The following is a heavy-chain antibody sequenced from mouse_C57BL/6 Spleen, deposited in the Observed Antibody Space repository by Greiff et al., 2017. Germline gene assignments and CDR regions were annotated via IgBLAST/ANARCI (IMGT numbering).Heavy chain of an antibody. CDR3: TRGDITKYYYAMDY. D-gene: IGHD1-1*01. CDR1: GFTFSSYA. V-gene: IGHV5-9-1*02. Sequence: EVMLVESGEGLVKPGGSLKLSCAASGFTFSSYAMSWVRQTPEKRLEWVAYISSGGDYIYYADTVTGRFTISRDNARNTLYLQMGSLKSEDTAMYYCTRGDITKYYYAMDYWGQGTSVTVSS. CDR2: ISSGGDYI. J-gene: IGHJ4*01.